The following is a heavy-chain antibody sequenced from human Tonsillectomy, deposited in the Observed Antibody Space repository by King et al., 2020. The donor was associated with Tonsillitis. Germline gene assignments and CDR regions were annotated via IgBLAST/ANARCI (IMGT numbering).Heavy chain of an antibody. D-gene: IGHD3-10*01. CDR2: ISSRRSII. CDR1: GFTFSSYS. V-gene: IGHV3-48*01. CDR3: ATSGYYYGSGSYSTYYFYGMDV. Sequence: VQLVESGGGLVQPGGSLRLSCAASGFTFSSYSMNWVRQAPGKGLEWVSYISSRRSIIYYADSVKGRFTLSGDNAKNSLYLQMNSLRAEDTAVYYGATSGYYYGSGSYSTYYFYGMDVWGQGTTVTVSS. J-gene: IGHJ6*02.